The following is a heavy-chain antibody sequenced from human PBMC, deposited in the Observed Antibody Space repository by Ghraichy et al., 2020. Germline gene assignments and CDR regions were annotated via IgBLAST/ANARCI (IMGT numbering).Heavy chain of an antibody. Sequence: GGSLRLSCAASGVTVSSNYMSWVRQAPGEGLEWVSIIYSGGTTYFADSVKGRFTISRDNSKNTLYLQMNSLRVEDTAVYYCAIPLMVRGMGMDVWGQGTTVTVSS. J-gene: IGHJ6*02. CDR3: AIPLMVRGMGMDV. CDR1: GVTVSSNY. V-gene: IGHV3-53*01. D-gene: IGHD3-10*01. CDR2: IYSGGTT.